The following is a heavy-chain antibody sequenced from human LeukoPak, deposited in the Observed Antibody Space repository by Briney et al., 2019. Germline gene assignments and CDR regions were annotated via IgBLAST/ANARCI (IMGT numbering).Heavy chain of an antibody. CDR1: GYTSTGYY. CDR3: ARETIFGVVENLFDY. D-gene: IGHD3-3*01. Sequence: ASVKVSCKASGYTSTGYYMHWVRQAPGQGLEWMGWINPNSGGTNYAQKFQGRVTMTRDTSISTVYMELSRLRSDDTAVYYCARETIFGVVENLFDYWGQGTLVTVSS. J-gene: IGHJ4*02. CDR2: INPNSGGT. V-gene: IGHV1-2*02.